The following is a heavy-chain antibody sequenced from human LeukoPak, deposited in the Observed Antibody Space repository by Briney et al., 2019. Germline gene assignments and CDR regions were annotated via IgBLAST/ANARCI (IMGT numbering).Heavy chain of an antibody. CDR2: IYHTGVT. J-gene: IGHJ4*02. CDR1: GYSIGSGFY. V-gene: IGHV4-38-2*02. CDR3: ARHRRSVVVGYYYFDY. Sequence: SETQSLTCTVSGYSIGSGFYWGWIRQPPGKGLEWIGSIYHTGVTYYNPSLKSRVTISVDTPKNQFSLKLSSVTAADTAVYYCARHRRSVVVGYYYFDYWGQGTLVTVSS. D-gene: IGHD2-2*01.